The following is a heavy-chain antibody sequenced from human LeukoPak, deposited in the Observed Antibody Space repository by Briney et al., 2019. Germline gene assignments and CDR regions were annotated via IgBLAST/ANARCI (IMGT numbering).Heavy chain of an antibody. V-gene: IGHV1-8*01. D-gene: IGHD6-13*01. CDR1: GYTFTSYD. Sequence: ASVKVSCKASGYTFTSYDINWVRQATGQGLEWMGWMNHNSGNTGYAQKFQGRVTMTRSTSISTAYMELSSLRSEDTAVYYCARSSSSSWYGYMDVWGKGTTVTVSS. J-gene: IGHJ6*03. CDR3: ARSSSSSWYGYMDV. CDR2: MNHNSGNT.